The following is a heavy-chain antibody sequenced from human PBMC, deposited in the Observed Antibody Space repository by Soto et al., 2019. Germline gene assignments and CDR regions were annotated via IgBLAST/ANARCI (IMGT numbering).Heavy chain of an antibody. CDR2: NNPNSGGT. V-gene: IGHV1-2*02. CDR1: GYTLTGDY. J-gene: IGHJ6*02. Sequence: ASVKGSCKASGYTLTGDYMHWVRQAPGQGLEWMGWNNPNSGGTNYAQKFQGRVTMTRDTSISTAYMELSRLRSDDTAVYYCARDLTTVTTVGEDYYYGMDVWGQGPTVTVSS. D-gene: IGHD4-17*01. CDR3: ARDLTTVTTVGEDYYYGMDV.